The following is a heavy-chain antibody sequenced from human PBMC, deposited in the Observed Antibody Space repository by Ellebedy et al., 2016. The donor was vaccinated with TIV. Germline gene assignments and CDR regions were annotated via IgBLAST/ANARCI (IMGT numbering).Heavy chain of an antibody. V-gene: IGHV3-7*01. J-gene: IGHJ6*02. CDR1: GFSFSTRW. CDR2: TTPVGSEK. Sequence: GESLKISCAASGFSFSTRWMSWVRQTPAKWLECVGNTTPVGSEKHYVDSVKRRFTISRDNAENSLHLQMNSLRAGETAIYCCARDHGRDYNGMDVWGQGATVTVSS. CDR3: ARDHGRDYNGMDV.